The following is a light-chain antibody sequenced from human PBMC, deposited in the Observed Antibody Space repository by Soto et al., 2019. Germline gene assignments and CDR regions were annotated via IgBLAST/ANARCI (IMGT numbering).Light chain of an antibody. CDR3: QQRSNWPLT. J-gene: IGKJ4*01. CDR1: QSISSY. CDR2: DAS. Sequence: EIVLTQSPATLSLSPGERATLFCRTSQSISSYLDWYQQKPGQAPRLLIYDASNRATGIPARFSGSGSGTDFTLTISSLEPEDFGIYSCQQRSNWPLTFGGGTKVEIK. V-gene: IGKV3-11*01.